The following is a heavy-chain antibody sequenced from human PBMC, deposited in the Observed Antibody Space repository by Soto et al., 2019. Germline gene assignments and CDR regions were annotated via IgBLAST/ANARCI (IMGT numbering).Heavy chain of an antibody. V-gene: IGHV1-18*01. CDR3: ARGANILRFLEWSTDDAFDI. D-gene: IGHD3-3*01. CDR2: IGAYNGNT. Sequence: GASVKVSCKASGYTFTSYGISWVRQAPGQGLEWMGWIGAYNGNTNYAQKLQGRVTMTTDTSTSTAYMELRSLRSDDTAVYYCARGANILRFLEWSTDDAFDIWGQGTMVTVSS. CDR1: GYTFTSYG. J-gene: IGHJ3*02.